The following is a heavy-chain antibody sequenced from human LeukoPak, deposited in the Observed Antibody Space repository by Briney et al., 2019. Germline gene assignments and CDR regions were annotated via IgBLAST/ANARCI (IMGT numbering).Heavy chain of an antibody. V-gene: IGHV1-69*13. CDR1: GGTFSSYA. Sequence: SVKVSCKASGGTFSSYAISWVRQAPGQGLEWMGGIIPIFGTANYAQKFQGRVTITADESTSTAYMELSSLRSEDTAVYYCARDWRPYYYDSSGYGNWFDPWGQGTLVTVSS. CDR3: ARDWRPYYYDSSGYGNWFDP. CDR2: IIPIFGTA. D-gene: IGHD3-22*01. J-gene: IGHJ5*02.